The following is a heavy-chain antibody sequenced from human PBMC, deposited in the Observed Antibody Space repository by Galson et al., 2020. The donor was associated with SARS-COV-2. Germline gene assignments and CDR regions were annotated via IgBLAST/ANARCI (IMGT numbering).Heavy chain of an antibody. CDR2: ISSSSDHI. D-gene: IGHD6-6*01. Sequence: GESLNISSVASGFTLRSYSINWVRQAPGRGLEWVSYISSSSDHIYNADSVEGRFTISRDNTKNSLYLQMETLRVEDTAVDYCARLAVRHSDLWGQGTRVTVSS. J-gene: IGHJ5*02. CDR1: GFTLRSYS. V-gene: IGHV3-48*01. CDR3: ARLAVRHSDL.